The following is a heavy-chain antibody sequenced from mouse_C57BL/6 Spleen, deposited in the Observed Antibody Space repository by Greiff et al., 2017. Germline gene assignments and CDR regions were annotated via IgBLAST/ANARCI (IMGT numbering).Heavy chain of an antibody. J-gene: IGHJ2*01. CDR2: IDPSDSYT. CDR3: ARRGSPGYFDY. CDR1: GYTFTSYW. V-gene: IGHV1-69*01. Sequence: QVQLQQPGAELVMPGASVKLSCKASGYTFTSYWMHWVKQRPGQGLAWIGEIDPSDSYTNYNQKFKGKSTLTVDKSSSTAYMQLSSLTSEDSAVYYCARRGSPGYFDYWGQGTTLTVSS. D-gene: IGHD1-1*02.